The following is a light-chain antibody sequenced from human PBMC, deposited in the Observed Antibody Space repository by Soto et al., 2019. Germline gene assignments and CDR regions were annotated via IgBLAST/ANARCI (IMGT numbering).Light chain of an antibody. Sequence: EIVMTQSPATLSVSPGETATLSCRASQSVGSALAWYQHKPGQAPRLLIVAASIRATGVPVRFSGGGSGTEFTLTISSLQSEDFAVYCCQQYKNWPPLTFGGGTTVEIK. CDR3: QQYKNWPPLT. CDR2: AAS. J-gene: IGKJ4*01. CDR1: QSVGSA. V-gene: IGKV3-15*01.